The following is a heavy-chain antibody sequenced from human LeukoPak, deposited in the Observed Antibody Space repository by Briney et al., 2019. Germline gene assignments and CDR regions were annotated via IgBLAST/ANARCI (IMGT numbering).Heavy chain of an antibody. Sequence: GGSLRLSCAASGFTFDDYAMHWVRQPPGKGLEWVSGISWNSGNIGYADSVKGRFTISRDNSKNTLYLQMNSLRAEETAVYYCAKGPFFSGPPDYWGQGTLVTVSS. J-gene: IGHJ4*02. D-gene: IGHD6-19*01. CDR2: ISWNSGNI. CDR3: AKGPFFSGPPDY. CDR1: GFTFDDYA. V-gene: IGHV3-9*01.